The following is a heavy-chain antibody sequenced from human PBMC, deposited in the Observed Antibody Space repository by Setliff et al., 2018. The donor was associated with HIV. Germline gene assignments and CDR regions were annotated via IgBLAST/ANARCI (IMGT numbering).Heavy chain of an antibody. D-gene: IGHD3-22*01. CDR3: ATPMFPNYHDNSVLID. Sequence: ASVKVSCKTSGYTFTSYDVHWVRQATGQGLEWMGYLNPKSGDTGSAQRFQDRLTTTADTSVSTAYLELGSLRSDDTAVYYCATPMFPNYHDNSVLIDWGQGTPVTVSS. CDR2: LNPKSGDT. V-gene: IGHV1-8*03. CDR1: GYTFTSYD. J-gene: IGHJ1*01.